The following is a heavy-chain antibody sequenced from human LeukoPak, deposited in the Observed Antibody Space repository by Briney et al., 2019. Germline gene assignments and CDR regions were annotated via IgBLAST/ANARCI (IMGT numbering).Heavy chain of an antibody. CDR2: INPSGGAT. Sequence: GASVKVSCKAFGYTFSNYYIHWVRRAPGQGLEWMGTINPSGGATRFAQKFQGRASMTRDMSTTTVFMELTSLTSDDTAEYYCARAIAAGGYYFDYWGQGTLVTVSS. V-gene: IGHV1-46*01. D-gene: IGHD2-15*01. CDR3: ARAIAAGGYYFDY. CDR1: GYTFSNYY. J-gene: IGHJ4*02.